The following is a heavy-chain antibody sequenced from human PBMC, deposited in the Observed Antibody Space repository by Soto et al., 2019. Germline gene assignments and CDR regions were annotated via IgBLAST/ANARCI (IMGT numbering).Heavy chain of an antibody. J-gene: IGHJ6*02. D-gene: IGHD3-16*01. CDR3: AMVDVYVTPSPQDV. CDR2: INTYNGKT. V-gene: IGHV1-18*01. CDR1: GYIFTSYG. Sequence: GSVKVSCKTSGYIFTSYGIGWARQAPGQGLEWMGWINTYNGKTNYAQNLQGRVTLTTDTSTSTAYMELRSLRSNDTAIYYCAMVDVYVTPSPQDVWGQGTTVTVSS.